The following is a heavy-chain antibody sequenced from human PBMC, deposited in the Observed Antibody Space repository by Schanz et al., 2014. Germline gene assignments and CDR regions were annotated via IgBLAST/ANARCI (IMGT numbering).Heavy chain of an antibody. V-gene: IGHV3-23*01. CDR3: AKDHPSSGWPAFDV. CDR2: ITRQGTT. Sequence: EVQLLESGGGLVQPGGSLRLSCAASGFSFRKSAMSWVRQAPGRGLEWVSGITRQGTTYYADFVKGRFSISRDLFSNTLYLQMNSLRADDSAIYYCAKDHPSSGWPAFDVWGQGTQVTVSS. D-gene: IGHD6-19*01. CDR1: GFSFRKSA. J-gene: IGHJ4*02.